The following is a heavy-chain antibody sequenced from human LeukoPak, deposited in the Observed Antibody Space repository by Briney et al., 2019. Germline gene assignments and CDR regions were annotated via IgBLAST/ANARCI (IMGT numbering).Heavy chain of an antibody. J-gene: IGHJ5*02. D-gene: IGHD2-15*01. V-gene: IGHV1-69*05. CDR3: ARSIVMVVAATSWFDP. Sequence: ASVKVSCKASGGTFSSYAISWVRQAPGQGLEWMGRIIPIFGTANYAQKFQGRVTITTDESTSTAYMELSSLRSEDTAVYYCARSIVMVVAATSWFDPWGQGTLVTVSS. CDR1: GGTFSSYA. CDR2: IIPIFGTA.